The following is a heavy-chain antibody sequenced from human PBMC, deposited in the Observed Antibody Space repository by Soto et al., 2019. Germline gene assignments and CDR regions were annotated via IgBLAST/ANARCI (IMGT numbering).Heavy chain of an antibody. CDR2: ISYDGSNK. Sequence: QPGGSLRLSCAASRFTFSSYGMHWVRQAPGKGLEWVAVISYDGSNKYYADSVKGRFTISRDNSKNTLYLQMNSLRAEDTAVYYCANYRYDFWSGYPNYYYYGLDVWGQGTTV. CDR3: ANYRYDFWSGYPNYYYYGLDV. D-gene: IGHD3-3*01. V-gene: IGHV3-30*18. CDR1: RFTFSSYG. J-gene: IGHJ6*02.